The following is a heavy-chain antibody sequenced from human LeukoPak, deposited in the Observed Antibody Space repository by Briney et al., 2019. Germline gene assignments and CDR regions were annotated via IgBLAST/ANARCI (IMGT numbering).Heavy chain of an antibody. V-gene: IGHV4-4*09. CDR1: GGSFDSKY. D-gene: IGHD4-11*01. CDR2: IYNSGST. CDR3: ANYIRSVHYYMDV. Sequence: SEILSLTCSVSGGSFDSKYWSWIRQPPGKGLEWIGYIYNSGSTNFTPSLRSRVAMSIDTSKNQFSLKVYSVTAADTAVYYCANYIRSVHYYMDVWGKGTTVIVSS. J-gene: IGHJ6*03.